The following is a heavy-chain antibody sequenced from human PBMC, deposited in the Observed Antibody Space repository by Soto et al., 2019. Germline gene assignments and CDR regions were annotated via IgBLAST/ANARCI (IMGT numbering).Heavy chain of an antibody. CDR1: GYTFTSYG. J-gene: IGHJ6*02. CDR3: ARDTKFNNYGSGRMDV. D-gene: IGHD3-10*01. Sequence: QVQLVQSGAEVKKPGASVKVSCKASGYTFTSYGISWVRQAPGQGREWMGWISAYNGNTNYAQKLQGRVTITTDTSTSTAYLELRSLRSDDTAVYSCARDTKFNNYGSGRMDVWGQGTTVTVSS. CDR2: ISAYNGNT. V-gene: IGHV1-18*01.